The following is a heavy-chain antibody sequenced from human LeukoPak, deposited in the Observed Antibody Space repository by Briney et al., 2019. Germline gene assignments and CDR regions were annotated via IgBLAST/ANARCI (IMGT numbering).Heavy chain of an antibody. CDR1: GGSFSGYY. V-gene: IGHV4-34*01. CDR3: ARWRRAETFDY. J-gene: IGHJ4*02. CDR2: INHSGST. D-gene: IGHD3-3*01. Sequence: SETLSLTCAVYGGSFSGYYWSWIRQPPGKGLEWIGEINHSGSTNYNPSLKSRVTISVDTSKNQFSLKLSPVTAADTAVYYCARWRRAETFDYWGQGTLVTVSS.